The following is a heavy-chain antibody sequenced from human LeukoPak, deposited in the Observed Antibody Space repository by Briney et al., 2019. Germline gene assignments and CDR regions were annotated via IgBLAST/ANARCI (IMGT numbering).Heavy chain of an antibody. CDR3: ARGQQPFDY. D-gene: IGHD6-13*01. Sequence: GGSLRLSCAASGLTVSSNYMNWVRQALGKGLEWVSVIHSGGSTYYADSVKGRFTISRDNSKNTLYLQMNSLRADDTAVYYCARGQQPFDYWGQGTLVTVSS. J-gene: IGHJ4*02. CDR2: IHSGGST. CDR1: GLTVSSNY. V-gene: IGHV3-53*01.